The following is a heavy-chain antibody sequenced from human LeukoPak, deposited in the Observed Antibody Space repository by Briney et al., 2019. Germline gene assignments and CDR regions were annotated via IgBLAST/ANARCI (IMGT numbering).Heavy chain of an antibody. CDR1: GFTFDDYA. Sequence: GGSLRLSCAASGFTFDDYAMHWVRQAPGKGLEWVSGISRNSGSIGYADSVKGRFTISRDNAKNSLYLQMNSLRAEDTALYYCAKDFGETQGYFDYWGQGTLVTVSS. CDR3: AKDFGETQGYFDY. CDR2: ISRNSGSI. D-gene: IGHD3-10*01. V-gene: IGHV3-9*01. J-gene: IGHJ4*02.